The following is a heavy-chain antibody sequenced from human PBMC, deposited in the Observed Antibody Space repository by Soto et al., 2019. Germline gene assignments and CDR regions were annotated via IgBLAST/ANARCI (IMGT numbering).Heavy chain of an antibody. J-gene: IGHJ4*02. Sequence: QITLKESGPTLVKPTQTLTLTCTFSGFSLSTSGVGVGWIRQPPGKALEWLALIYWDDDKRYSPSLKSRLTNTKDPSKNQVVLTMTNMDPVETASYYCAHYFYGVTDYWGQGTLVTVSS. V-gene: IGHV2-5*02. CDR1: GFSLSTSGVG. D-gene: IGHD4-17*01. CDR3: AHYFYGVTDY. CDR2: IYWDDDK.